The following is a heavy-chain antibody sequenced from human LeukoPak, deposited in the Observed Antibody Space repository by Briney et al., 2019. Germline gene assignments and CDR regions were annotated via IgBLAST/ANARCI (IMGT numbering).Heavy chain of an antibody. J-gene: IGHJ4*02. V-gene: IGHV4-59*01. D-gene: IGHD4-11*01. CDR1: GGSIPSYY. Sequence: PSETLSLTCAISGGSIPSYYWSWIRQTPGKGLEWIGYLLYSGSTNYNPSLKSRVTMSIDTSKNQFSLKLRSVTAADTAVYYCARGAYSNYLSVGYRGQGILVTVSS. CDR2: LLYSGST. CDR3: ARGAYSNYLSVGY.